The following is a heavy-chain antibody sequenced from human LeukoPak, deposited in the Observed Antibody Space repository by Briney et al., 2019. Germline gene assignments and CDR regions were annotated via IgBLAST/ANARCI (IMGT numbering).Heavy chain of an antibody. CDR3: ARANALGMFDL. CDR2: IYYSGST. CDR1: GGSISSYY. J-gene: IGHJ2*01. D-gene: IGHD7-27*01. V-gene: IGHV4-59*01. Sequence: SETLSLTCTVSGGSISSYYWSWIRQPPGKGLEWIGYIYYSGSTNYNPSLKSRVTISVDTSKNQFSLKLSSVTAADTAVYYCARANALGMFDLWGRGTLVTVSS.